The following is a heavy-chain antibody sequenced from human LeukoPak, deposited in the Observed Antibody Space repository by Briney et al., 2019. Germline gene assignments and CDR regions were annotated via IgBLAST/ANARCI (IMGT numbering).Heavy chain of an antibody. D-gene: IGHD1-26*01. CDR1: GFTFSSYS. Sequence: PGGSLRLSCAASGFTFSSYSMTWVRQAPGEGLEWVSSISSSSSYIYYADSVKGRFTISRDNAKNSLYLQMNSLRAEDTAVYYCARDRKIVGATTRTTALDYWGQGTLVTVSS. CDR3: ARDRKIVGATTRTTALDY. J-gene: IGHJ4*02. V-gene: IGHV3-21*01. CDR2: ISSSSSYI.